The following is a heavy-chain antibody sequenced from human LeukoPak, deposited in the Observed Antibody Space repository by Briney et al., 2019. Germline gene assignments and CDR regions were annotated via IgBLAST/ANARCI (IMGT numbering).Heavy chain of an antibody. CDR2: ISSSSSTI. J-gene: IGHJ4*02. D-gene: IGHD2-21*02. CDR1: GFTFSDYY. V-gene: IGHV3-11*04. CDR3: ARDKGVVVTAIGYFDY. Sequence: GGSLRLSCAASGFTFSDYYMSWIRQAPGKGLEWVSYISSSSSTIYYADSVKGRFTISRDNAKNSLYLQMNSLRAEDTAVYYCARDKGVVVTAIGYFDYWGQGTLVTVSS.